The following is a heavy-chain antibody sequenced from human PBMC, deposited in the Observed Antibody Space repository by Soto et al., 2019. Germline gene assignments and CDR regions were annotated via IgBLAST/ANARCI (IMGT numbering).Heavy chain of an antibody. Sequence: GGSLRLSCAASGFAFMSYNMNWGRQAPGKGLEWVASISSGSSNIYYADSVKGRFTISRDNAKNSLYLQMDSLRAEDSAVYYCASATVVTATFDFWGQGTLVTVSS. V-gene: IGHV3-21*01. CDR3: ASATVVTATFDF. CDR2: ISSGSSNI. J-gene: IGHJ4*02. D-gene: IGHD2-21*02. CDR1: GFAFMSYN.